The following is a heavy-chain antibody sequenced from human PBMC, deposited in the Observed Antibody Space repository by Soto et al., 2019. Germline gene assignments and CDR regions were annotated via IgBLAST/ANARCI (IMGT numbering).Heavy chain of an antibody. J-gene: IGHJ6*04. CDR2: INPNSGGT. D-gene: IGHD6-13*01. CDR3: ARGGVAAAGTDYYYGMDV. V-gene: IGHV1-2*04. CDR1: GYTFTGYY. Sequence: ASVKVSCKASGYTFTGYYMHWVRQAPGQGLEWMGWINPNSGGTNYAQKFQGWVTMTRDTSISTAYMELSRLRSDDTAVYYCARGGVAAAGTDYYYGMDVWGKGTTVTVSS.